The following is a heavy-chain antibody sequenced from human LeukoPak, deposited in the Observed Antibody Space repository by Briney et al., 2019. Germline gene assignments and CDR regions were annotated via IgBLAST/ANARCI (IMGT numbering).Heavy chain of an antibody. CDR3: ARYCTSTSCYLDAFDI. CDR2: IYYSGNT. Sequence: PSVTLSLICTASGGPLNYYHWRWIRQPPGKGLEWIGYIYYSGNTNYNPSLKSRVTISVDTSKHQFSLNLSSVAAADTAVYYCARYCTSTSCYLDAFDIWGQGTMVTVSS. V-gene: IGHV4-59*12. CDR1: GGPLNYYH. J-gene: IGHJ3*02. D-gene: IGHD2-2*01.